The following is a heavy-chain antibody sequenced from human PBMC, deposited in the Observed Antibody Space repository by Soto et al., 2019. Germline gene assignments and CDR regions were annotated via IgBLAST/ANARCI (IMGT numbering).Heavy chain of an antibody. D-gene: IGHD3-22*01. Sequence: SETLSLTCAVSGYSISSGYYWGWIRQPPGKGLEWIGSIYHRVSTYYNPSLKSRVTLSVDTSKNQFSLKLSSVTAADTAVYYCARDDYYDSSGYLRAFDIWGQGTMVTVSS. CDR1: GYSISSGYY. J-gene: IGHJ3*02. CDR3: ARDDYYDSSGYLRAFDI. V-gene: IGHV4-38-2*02. CDR2: IYHRVST.